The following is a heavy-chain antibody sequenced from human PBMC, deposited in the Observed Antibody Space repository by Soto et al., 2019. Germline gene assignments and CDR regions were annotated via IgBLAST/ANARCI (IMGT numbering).Heavy chain of an antibody. CDR2: INPNSGGT. D-gene: IGHD6-13*01. CDR1: GYTFTGYY. Sequence: QVQLVQSGAEVKKPGASVKVSCKASGYTFTGYYMHWVRQAPGQGLEWMGWINPNSGGTNYAQKFQGWGTMTRDTSISTAYMELSRLRSDDTAVYYCARGTVKGQQLLWGDAFDIWGQGTMVTVSS. CDR3: ARGTVKGQQLLWGDAFDI. J-gene: IGHJ3*02. V-gene: IGHV1-2*04.